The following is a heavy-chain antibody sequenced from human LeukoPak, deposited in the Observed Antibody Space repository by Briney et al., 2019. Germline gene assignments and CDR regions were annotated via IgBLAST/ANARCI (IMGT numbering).Heavy chain of an antibody. D-gene: IGHD3-22*01. J-gene: IGHJ5*02. Sequence: ASVKVSCKASGYTFTGYYMHWVRQAPGQGLEWMGRINPNSGGTNYAQKFQGRVTMTGDTSISTAYMELSRLRSDDTAVYYCARDAGGIYDSSGYYPNELDPWGQGTLVTVSS. CDR1: GYTFTGYY. CDR2: INPNSGGT. V-gene: IGHV1-2*06. CDR3: ARDAGGIYDSSGYYPNELDP.